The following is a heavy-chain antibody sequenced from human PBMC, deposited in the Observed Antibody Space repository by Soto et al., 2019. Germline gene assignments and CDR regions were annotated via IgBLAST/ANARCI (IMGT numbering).Heavy chain of an antibody. Sequence: GASVKVSCKASGYTFTSYAMHWVRQAPGQRLERMGWINAGNGNTKYSQKFQGRVTITRDTSASTAYMELSSLRSEDTAVYYCARASLLLCSGGSCYTGDAFDIWGQGTMVTVSS. CDR3: ARASLLLCSGGSCYTGDAFDI. CDR1: GYTFTSYA. V-gene: IGHV1-3*01. D-gene: IGHD2-15*01. J-gene: IGHJ3*02. CDR2: INAGNGNT.